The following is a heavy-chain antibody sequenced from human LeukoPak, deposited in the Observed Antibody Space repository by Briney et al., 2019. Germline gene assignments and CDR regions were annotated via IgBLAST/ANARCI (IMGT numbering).Heavy chain of an antibody. J-gene: IGHJ4*02. V-gene: IGHV3-7*01. D-gene: IGHD6-19*01. CDR1: GFTLSTYW. Sequence: PGGYLRLSCAASGFTLSTYWMTWVRQAPGKGLEWVANIKQDGSEKYYVDSVKGRFTISRDNAKKLVYLQMNSLRVEDTAVYYCARDRGSSGRLGRFDNWGQGTLVTVSP. CDR2: IKQDGSEK. CDR3: ARDRGSSGRLGRFDN.